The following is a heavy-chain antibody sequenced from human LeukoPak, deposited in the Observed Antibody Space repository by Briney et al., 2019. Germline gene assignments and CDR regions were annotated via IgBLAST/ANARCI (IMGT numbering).Heavy chain of an antibody. CDR1: GGSISSYY. J-gene: IGHJ6*04. CDR2: IYYSGST. V-gene: IGHV4-59*01. CDR3: ARGLAVAGPSGGDYYYYGMDV. D-gene: IGHD6-19*01. Sequence: PSETLSLTCTVSGGSISSYYWSRIRQPPGKGLEWVGYIYYSGSTNYNPSLKSRVTKSVDTSKNQFSLKLSSVTAADTAVYYCARGLAVAGPSGGDYYYYGMDVWGKGTTVTVSS.